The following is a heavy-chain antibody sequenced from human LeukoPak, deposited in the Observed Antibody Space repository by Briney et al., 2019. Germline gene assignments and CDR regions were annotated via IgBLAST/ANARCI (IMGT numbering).Heavy chain of an antibody. CDR1: GGTFTSYG. J-gene: IGHJ4*02. V-gene: IGHV1-18*01. CDR3: ARDRYYGSGSYGRTEFDY. CDR2: ISAYNGNT. D-gene: IGHD3-10*01. Sequence: ASVKVSCKASGGTFTSYGISWVRQAPGQGLEWMGWISAYNGNTNYAQKLQGRITMTTDTSTSTAYMELRSLRSDDTAVYYCARDRYYGSGSYGRTEFDYWGQGTLVTVSS.